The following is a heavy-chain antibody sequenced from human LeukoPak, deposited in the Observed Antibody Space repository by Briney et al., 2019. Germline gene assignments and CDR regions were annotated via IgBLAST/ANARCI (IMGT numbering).Heavy chain of an antibody. CDR2: INSNDGRT. V-gene: IGHV3-23*01. D-gene: IGHD3-10*01. Sequence: GGSLRLSCVGSGFTFSNHAMSWVRQAPGEGLEWVAAINSNDGRTYYADSVKGRFTVSRDNVKGTMFLQMNSLRAEDTAVYFRVKDPRAVRGVIFDYWGQGARVTVSS. CDR1: GFTFSNHA. CDR3: VKDPRAVRGVIFDY. J-gene: IGHJ4*02.